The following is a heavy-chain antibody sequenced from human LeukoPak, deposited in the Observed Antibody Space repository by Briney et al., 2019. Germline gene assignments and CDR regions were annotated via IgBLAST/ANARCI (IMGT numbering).Heavy chain of an antibody. Sequence: GGSLRLSCAASGFTFSSYNMNWVRQAPGKGLEWVAFIRYDGSNKYYADSVKGRFTISRDNSKNTLYLQMNSLRAEDTAVYYCAKDWYSGYDYTLDYWGQGTLVTVSS. CDR2: IRYDGSNK. CDR3: AKDWYSGYDYTLDY. J-gene: IGHJ4*02. D-gene: IGHD5-12*01. V-gene: IGHV3-30*02. CDR1: GFTFSSYN.